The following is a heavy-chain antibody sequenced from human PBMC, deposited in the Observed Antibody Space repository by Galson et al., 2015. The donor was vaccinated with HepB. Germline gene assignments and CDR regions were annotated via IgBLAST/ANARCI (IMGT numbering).Heavy chain of an antibody. CDR1: GFTFSSYA. V-gene: IGHV3-23*01. CDR2: ISGSGGST. CDR3: AKDHSGADNYDFWSGYYIVRPSYFDY. D-gene: IGHD3-3*01. J-gene: IGHJ4*02. Sequence: SLRLSCAASGFTFSSYAMSWVRQAPGKGLEWVSAISGSGGSTYYADSVKGRFTISRDNSKNTLYLQMNSLRAEDTAVYYCAKDHSGADNYDFWSGYYIVRPSYFDYWGQGTLVTVSS.